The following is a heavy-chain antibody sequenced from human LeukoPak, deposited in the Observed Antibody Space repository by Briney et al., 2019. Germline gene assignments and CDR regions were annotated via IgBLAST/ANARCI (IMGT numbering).Heavy chain of an antibody. CDR3: ARGANYDILTGPGYGMDV. J-gene: IGHJ6*02. D-gene: IGHD3-9*01. V-gene: IGHV3-21*04. Sequence: GGSLRLSCAASGFTFSSYSMNWVRQAPGKGLECVSSISSSSSYIYYADSVKGRFTISRDNAKNSLFLQMNSLRAEDTAVYYCARGANYDILTGPGYGMDVWGQGTTVTVSS. CDR1: GFTFSSYS. CDR2: ISSSSSYI.